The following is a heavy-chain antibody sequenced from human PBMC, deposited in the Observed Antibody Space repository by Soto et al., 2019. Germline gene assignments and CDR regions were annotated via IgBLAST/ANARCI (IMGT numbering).Heavy chain of an antibody. D-gene: IGHD3-16*01. Sequence: SETLSLTCAVSGYSISSGYYWGWIRQPPGKGLEWIGSIYHSGSTYYNPSLKSRVTISVDTSKNQFSLKLSSVTAADTAVYYCARVEGGPTYYYYYGMDVWGQGTTVTGSS. CDR1: GYSISSGYY. CDR2: IYHSGST. CDR3: ARVEGGPTYYYYYGMDV. V-gene: IGHV4-38-2*01. J-gene: IGHJ6*02.